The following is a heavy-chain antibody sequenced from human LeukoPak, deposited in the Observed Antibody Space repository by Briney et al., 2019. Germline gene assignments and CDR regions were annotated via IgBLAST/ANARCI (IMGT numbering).Heavy chain of an antibody. CDR3: ARRKYSSSWSYYYGMDV. D-gene: IGHD6-13*01. CDR2: ITSTSGYI. V-gene: IGHV3-21*01. CDR1: GFTFGIYT. Sequence: PGGSLRLSCAASGFTFGIYTITWVRQAPGKGLEWVSSITSTSGYINYADSVKGRFTISRDNAKNSLYLQMNSLRAEDTAVYYCARRKYSSSWSYYYGMDVWGQGTTVTVSS. J-gene: IGHJ6*02.